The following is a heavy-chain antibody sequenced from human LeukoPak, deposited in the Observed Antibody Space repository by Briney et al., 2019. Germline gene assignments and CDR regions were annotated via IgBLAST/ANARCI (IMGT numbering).Heavy chain of an antibody. CDR3: ARGGPAAAAVDFDY. CDR2: IYHSGST. D-gene: IGHD6-13*01. CDR1: GGSISSGGYS. V-gene: IGHV4-30-2*01. Sequence: PSQTLSLTCAVSGGSISSGGYSWSWIRRPPGKGLEWIGYIYHSGSTYYNPSLKSRVTISVDRSKNQFSLKLSSVTAADTAVYYCARGGPAAAAVDFDYWGQGTLVTVSS. J-gene: IGHJ4*02.